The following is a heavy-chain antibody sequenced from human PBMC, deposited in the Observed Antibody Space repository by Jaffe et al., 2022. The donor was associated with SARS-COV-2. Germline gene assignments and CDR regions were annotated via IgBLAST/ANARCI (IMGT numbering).Heavy chain of an antibody. CDR2: TKQDGSEK. Sequence: EVQVVESGGGLVQPGGSLRLSCVASGFMFTNHWMNWVRQAPGKGLEWVANTKQDGSEKYYVDSVKGRFTISRDNAKNSVFLQMNSLRAEDTAVYYCARGFCHGTTCYGNYFDYWGLGTLVTVSS. D-gene: IGHD2-2*01. J-gene: IGHJ4*01. CDR1: GFMFTNHW. V-gene: IGHV3-7*01. CDR3: ARGFCHGTTCYGNYFDY.